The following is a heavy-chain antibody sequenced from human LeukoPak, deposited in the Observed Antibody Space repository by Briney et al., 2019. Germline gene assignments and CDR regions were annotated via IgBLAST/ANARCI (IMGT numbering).Heavy chain of an antibody. CDR2: IFYSGPT. CDR3: ARDYYDSRGDAFDI. D-gene: IGHD3-22*01. CDR1: GGSISSHS. Sequence: PSETLSLTCTVSGGSISSHSWSWIRQPPGKGLEWIGYIFYSGPTNYSPSLKSRVTISVDTSKTQFSLRLSSVTAADTAVYYCARDYYDSRGDAFDIWGQGTMVTVSS. V-gene: IGHV4-59*11. J-gene: IGHJ3*02.